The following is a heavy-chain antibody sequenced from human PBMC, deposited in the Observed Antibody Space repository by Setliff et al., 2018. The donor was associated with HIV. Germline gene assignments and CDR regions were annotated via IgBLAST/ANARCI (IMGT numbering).Heavy chain of an antibody. Sequence: GASVKVSCKASGGTFSSYAISWVRQAPGQGLEWMGGIIPIFGTANYAQKFQGRVTITTDESTSTAYMELSSLRSEDTAVYYCARDGRLLNAFDIWGQGTMVTVS. D-gene: IGHD2-15*01. CDR2: IIPIFGTA. CDR1: GGTFSSYA. CDR3: ARDGRLLNAFDI. J-gene: IGHJ3*02. V-gene: IGHV1-69*05.